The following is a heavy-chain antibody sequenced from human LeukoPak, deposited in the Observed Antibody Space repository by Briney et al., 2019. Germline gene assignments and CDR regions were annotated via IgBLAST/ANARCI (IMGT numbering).Heavy chain of an antibody. D-gene: IGHD2-2*01. J-gene: IGHJ4*02. CDR3: AKGYSGYCTINNCYPPDD. CDR1: GYTFTSYY. CDR2: INPSGGST. Sequence: ASVKVSCKASGYTFTSYYMHWVRQAPGQGLEWMGIINPSGGSTSYAQKFQGRVTMTRDTSTSTVYMVLSSLRAEDTALYYCAKGYSGYCTINNCYPPDDWGQGTLVTVSS. V-gene: IGHV1-46*01.